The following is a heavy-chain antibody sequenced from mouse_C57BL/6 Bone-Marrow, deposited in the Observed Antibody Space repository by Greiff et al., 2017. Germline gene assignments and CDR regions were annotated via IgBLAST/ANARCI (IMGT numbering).Heavy chain of an antibody. CDR2: IYPRSGNT. Sequence: VQLQQSGAELARPGASVKLSCKASGYTFTSYGISWVKQRTGQGLEWIGEIYPRSGNTYYNEKFKGKATLTAVKSSSTAYMALRSLTSEDSAVYFCARSRYYGSPHFDYWGQGTTLTVSS. J-gene: IGHJ2*01. CDR1: GYTFTSYG. V-gene: IGHV1-81*01. CDR3: ARSRYYGSPHFDY. D-gene: IGHD1-1*01.